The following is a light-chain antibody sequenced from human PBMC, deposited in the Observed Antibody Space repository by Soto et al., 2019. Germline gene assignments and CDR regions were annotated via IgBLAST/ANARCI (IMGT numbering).Light chain of an antibody. Sequence: DIQMTQSPSTLSASVGDRVTIVCRASQSVSDWLAWYQQRPGKAPKVLIYGASSLESGVTSRFSGSGSGTEFTLTITSLQPDDFATYYCQQYNSYPWTFGQGTKVEIK. CDR3: QQYNSYPWT. J-gene: IGKJ1*01. CDR1: QSVSDW. V-gene: IGKV1-5*02. CDR2: GAS.